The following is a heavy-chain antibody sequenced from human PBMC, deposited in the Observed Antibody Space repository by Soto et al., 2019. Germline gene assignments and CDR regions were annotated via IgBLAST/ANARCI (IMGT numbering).Heavy chain of an antibody. V-gene: IGHV3-23*01. D-gene: IGHD5-12*01. Sequence: GGSLRLSCAGSGFTFSFYPMSWVRQAPGKGPEWVAAIKAAGQDAYYADSVKGRFTISRDNSKDTLYLQMNSLTVEDTAMYYCKRDVVASSPPGADYWGHGTLVTVSS. CDR1: GFTFSFYP. J-gene: IGHJ4*01. CDR2: IKAAGQDA. CDR3: KRDVVASSPPGADY.